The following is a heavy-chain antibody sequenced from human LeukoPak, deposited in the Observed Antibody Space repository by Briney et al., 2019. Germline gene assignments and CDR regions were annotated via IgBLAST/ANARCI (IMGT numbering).Heavy chain of an antibody. Sequence: GGSLRLSCAASGFTFSSYGMHWVRQAPGKGLEWVAFIRYDGSNKYYADSVKGRFTISRDNSKNTLYLQMNSLRAEATDLYYCAKRPLTIAEFDHWGQGTLVTVSS. J-gene: IGHJ5*02. CDR2: IRYDGSNK. V-gene: IGHV3-30*02. CDR3: AKRPLTIAEFDH. CDR1: GFTFSSYG. D-gene: IGHD3-10*01.